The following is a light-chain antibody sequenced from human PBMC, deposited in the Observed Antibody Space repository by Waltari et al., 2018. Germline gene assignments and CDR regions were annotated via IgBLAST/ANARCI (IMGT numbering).Light chain of an antibody. Sequence: TFLASEDIRNDLGWYQQKPGKSPRLLIFAASILQSGVPSRFSGSGSGTDFTLTISSLQPEDFATYFCLQDYIFPLTFGGGTTVEI. CDR1: EDIRND. CDR2: AAS. V-gene: IGKV1-6*01. CDR3: LQDYIFPLT. J-gene: IGKJ4*01.